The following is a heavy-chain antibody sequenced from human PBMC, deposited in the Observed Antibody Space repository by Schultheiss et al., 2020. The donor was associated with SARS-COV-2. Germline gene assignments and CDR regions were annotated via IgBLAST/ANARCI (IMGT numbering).Heavy chain of an antibody. CDR3: ARVSDDYGDYVGY. D-gene: IGHD4-17*01. CDR2: ISGSGGST. Sequence: GGSLRLSCAASGFTFSSYWMHWVRQAPGKGLEWVSAISGSGGSTYYADSVKGRFTISRDNSKNTLYLQMNSLRAEDTAVYYCARVSDDYGDYVGYWGQGTLVTVSS. CDR1: GFTFSSYW. V-gene: IGHV3-23*01. J-gene: IGHJ4*02.